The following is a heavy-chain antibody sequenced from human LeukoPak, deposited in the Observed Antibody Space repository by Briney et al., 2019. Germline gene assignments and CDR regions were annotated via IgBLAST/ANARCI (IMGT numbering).Heavy chain of an antibody. CDR3: ARVGCSSTSCYGWFDP. CDR1: GGSFSGYY. V-gene: IGHV4-34*01. D-gene: IGHD2-2*01. Sequence: TSETLSLTCAVYGGSFSGYYWSWIRQPPGKGLEWIGKINHSGSTNYNPSLKSRVTISVDTSKNQFSLKLSSVTAADTAVYYCARVGCSSTSCYGWFDPWGQGTLVTVSS. CDR2: INHSGST. J-gene: IGHJ5*02.